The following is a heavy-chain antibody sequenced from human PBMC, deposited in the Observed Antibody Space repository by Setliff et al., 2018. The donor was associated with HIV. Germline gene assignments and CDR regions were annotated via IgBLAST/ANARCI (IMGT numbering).Heavy chain of an antibody. Sequence: SVKVSCKASGYPFINYHITWVRQAPGQGLEWVGSISASSVNTNYTQGRVTMTTDISTSTAYMELRSLRSDDSAVYFCARVPVSSYYYYMDVWGKGTTVTVSS. CDR2: ISASSVNT. J-gene: IGHJ6*03. CDR1: GYPFINYH. CDR3: ARVPVSSYYYYMDV. D-gene: IGHD6-13*01. V-gene: IGHV1-18*01.